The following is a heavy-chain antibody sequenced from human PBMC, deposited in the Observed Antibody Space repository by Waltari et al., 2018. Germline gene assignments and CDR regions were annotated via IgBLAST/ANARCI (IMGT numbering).Heavy chain of an antibody. CDR1: GTSISNYY. CDR3: ARTSGAAAGKFDY. CDR2: ISDSGST. Sequence: QVQLQESGPGLVKPSETLSLTCTVSGTSISNYYWTWIRQPPGKGMGWIGYISDSGSTSYNPSLKSRVTISGDTSKNHFSLKLSAVTAADTVVYYCARTSGAAAGKFDYWGQGTLVTVSS. V-gene: IGHV4-59*01. J-gene: IGHJ4*02. D-gene: IGHD6-13*01.